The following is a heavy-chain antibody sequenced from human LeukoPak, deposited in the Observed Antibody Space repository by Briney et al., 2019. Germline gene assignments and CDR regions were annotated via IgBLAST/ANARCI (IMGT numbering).Heavy chain of an antibody. CDR1: GYTFTSYY. CDR2: INPTGGST. CDR3: ARDNSVGDNAWWFDP. Sequence: GASEKLSCKASGYTFTSYYMHWVRQAPGQGLEWMGLINPTGGSTGYAQKFQGRVTMTRDMSTSTDYMELSSLRSEDTAIYYCARDNSVGDNAWWFDPWGQGTLVTVSS. J-gene: IGHJ5*02. V-gene: IGHV1-46*01. D-gene: IGHD1-26*01.